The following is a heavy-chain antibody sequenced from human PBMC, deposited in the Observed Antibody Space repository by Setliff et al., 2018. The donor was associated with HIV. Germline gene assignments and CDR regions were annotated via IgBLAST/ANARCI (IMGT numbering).Heavy chain of an antibody. CDR2: ISASGSS. D-gene: IGHD3-16*02. CDR1: GPPIGIGSFY. CDR3: ARRKSGSSYRFFNY. J-gene: IGHJ4*02. Sequence: PSETLSLTCTVSGPPIGIGSFYWTWIRQPAGGGLEWIGHISASGSSKFNPTLQSRVTLSVDPSNKQFSLNLTYVTAADTAVYYCARRKSGSSYRFFNYWGLGSLVTVSS. V-gene: IGHV4-61*09.